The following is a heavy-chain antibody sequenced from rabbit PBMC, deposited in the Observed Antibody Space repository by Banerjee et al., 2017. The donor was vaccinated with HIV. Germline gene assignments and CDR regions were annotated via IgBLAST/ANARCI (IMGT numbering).Heavy chain of an antibody. Sequence: QLKETGGGLVQPGGSLTLSCKASGFDFSSYYMSWVRQAPGKGLEWIGIIYAGEGSTDYASWVNGRFTISSDNAQNTVDLQMTSLTAADTATYFCARGVGTSGWDLWGQGTLVTVS. CDR2: IYAGEGST. CDR3: ARGVGTSGWDL. D-gene: IGHD1-1*01. CDR1: GFDFSSYY. V-gene: IGHV1S7*01. J-gene: IGHJ6*01.